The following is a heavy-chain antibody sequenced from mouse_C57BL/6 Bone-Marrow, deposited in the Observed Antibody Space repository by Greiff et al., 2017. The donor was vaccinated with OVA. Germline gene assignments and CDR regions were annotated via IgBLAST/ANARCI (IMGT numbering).Heavy chain of an antibody. V-gene: IGHV1-18*01. J-gene: IGHJ2*01. D-gene: IGHD1-1*01. CDR3: SRWDYYGSPFDY. CDR1: GYTFTDYN. CDR2: INPNNGGT. Sequence: VQLQQSGPELVKPGASVKIPCKASGYTFTDYNMDWVKQSHGKSLEWIGDINPNNGGTNYNQKFKGKATLTVDKYSSTAYIEIRSLTSEDAAVDYFSRWDYYGSPFDYWGQGTTLTVSS.